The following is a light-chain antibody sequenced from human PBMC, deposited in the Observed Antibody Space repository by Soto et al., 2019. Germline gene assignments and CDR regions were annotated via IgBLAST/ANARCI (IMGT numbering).Light chain of an antibody. V-gene: IGKV1-5*01. J-gene: IGKJ1*01. CDR1: QSISSW. CDR2: DAS. CDR3: QQYNTYPWT. Sequence: DIQMTQSPATLSASVGDRVTITCRASQSISSWLAWYQQKPGKVPKLLIDDASSLESGVTSRFSGIGSGTEFTLTISSLQPDDFATYYCQQYNTYPWTFGQGTKVEIK.